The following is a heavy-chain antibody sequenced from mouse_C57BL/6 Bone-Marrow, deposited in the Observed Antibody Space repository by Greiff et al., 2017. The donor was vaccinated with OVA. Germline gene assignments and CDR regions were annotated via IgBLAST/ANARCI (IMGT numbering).Heavy chain of an antibody. J-gene: IGHJ4*01. CDR1: GYAFTNYL. V-gene: IGHV1-54*01. CDR2: INPGSGGT. D-gene: IGHD2-5*01. Sequence: QVQLQQSGAELVRPGTSVKVSCKASGYAFTNYLIEWVKQRPGQGLEWIGVINPGSGGTNYNETFKGKATLTADKSSSTAYMQLISLTSEDSAVYFWARRVAYYSNYNLGVYAMDYWGQGTSVTVSS. CDR3: ARRVAYYSNYNLGVYAMDY.